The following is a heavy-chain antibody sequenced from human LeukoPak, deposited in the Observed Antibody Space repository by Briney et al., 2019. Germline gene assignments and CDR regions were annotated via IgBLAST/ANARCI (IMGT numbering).Heavy chain of an antibody. D-gene: IGHD6-19*01. CDR1: GFTFSDYY. Sequence: GGSLRLSCAASGFTFSDYYMSWIRQAPGKGLEWVSYISSSSSYTNCADSVKGRFTISRDNAKNSLYLQMNSLRAEDTAVYYCARVRSLGIAVAELDYWGQGTLVTVSS. CDR2: ISSSSSYT. V-gene: IGHV3-11*06. CDR3: ARVRSLGIAVAELDY. J-gene: IGHJ4*02.